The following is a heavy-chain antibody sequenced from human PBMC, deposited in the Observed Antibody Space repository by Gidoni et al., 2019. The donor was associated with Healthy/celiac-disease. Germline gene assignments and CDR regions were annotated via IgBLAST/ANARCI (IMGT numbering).Heavy chain of an antibody. CDR2: ISSNGGST. Sequence: EVQLVESGGGLVQPGGSLRISCSASGFTFSSYAMHWVRQAPGKGLEYVSAISSNGGSTYYADSVKGRFTISRDNSKNTLYLQMSSLRAEDTAVYYCVKDPAGTRARYYFDYWGQGTLVTVSS. CDR3: VKDPAGTRARYYFDY. CDR1: GFTFSSYA. J-gene: IGHJ4*02. V-gene: IGHV3-64D*06. D-gene: IGHD6-13*01.